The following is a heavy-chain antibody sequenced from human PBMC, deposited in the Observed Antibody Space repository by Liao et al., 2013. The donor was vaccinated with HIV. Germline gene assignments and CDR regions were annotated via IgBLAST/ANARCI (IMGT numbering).Heavy chain of an antibody. Sequence: QVQLQESGPGLVKTSQTLSLTCTVSGGSINSGGYYWSWIRQPAGKRLEWIGRAYASGGTNYNPSLKSRVTISVDKAKSQFSLKLSSGTAADTAVYYCARGVVGVTPGRIYYYYMDVWGKGTTVTVSS. CDR3: ARGVVGVTPGRIYYYYMDV. V-gene: IGHV4-61*02. CDR2: AYASGGT. CDR1: GGSINSGGYY. D-gene: IGHD3-10*01. J-gene: IGHJ6*03.